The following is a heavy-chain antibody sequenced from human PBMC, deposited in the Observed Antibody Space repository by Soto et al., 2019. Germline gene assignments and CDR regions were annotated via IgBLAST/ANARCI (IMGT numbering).Heavy chain of an antibody. CDR3: ARGFGFLEWSGYDY. CDR2: IYYSGST. J-gene: IGHJ4*02. D-gene: IGHD3-3*01. CDR1: GGSISSGDYY. V-gene: IGHV4-30-4*01. Sequence: LSLTCTVSGGSISSGDYYWSWIRQPPGTGLEWIGYIYYSGSTYYNPSLKSRVTISVDTSKNQFSLKLSSVTAADTAVYYCARGFGFLEWSGYDYWGQGTLVTVSS.